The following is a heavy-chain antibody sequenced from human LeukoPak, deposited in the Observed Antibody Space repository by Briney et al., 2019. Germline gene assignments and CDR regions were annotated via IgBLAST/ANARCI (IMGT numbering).Heavy chain of an antibody. CDR1: GYTFTSYG. D-gene: IGHD2-2*02. CDR3: ARDCRSTNCYKVFDY. J-gene: IGHJ4*02. CDR2: ISAYNGNT. Sequence: GASVKVSCKASGYTFTSYGISWVRQAPGQGLEWMGWISAYNGNTNYAQNVQGRVTMTTDTSTSTAYMELRSLRSDDTAVYYCARDCRSTNCYKVFDYWGQGTLATVSS. V-gene: IGHV1-18*01.